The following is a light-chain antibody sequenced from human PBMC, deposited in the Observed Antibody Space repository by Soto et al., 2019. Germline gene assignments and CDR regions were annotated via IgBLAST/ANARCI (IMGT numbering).Light chain of an antibody. V-gene: IGLV2-14*01. J-gene: IGLJ2*01. CDR1: TSDLGADDF. CDR3: SSYRRTTFPHVV. Sequence: QSALTQPASVSGSPGQSITISCTGTTSDLGADDFVSWYQHHPDKTPKLIIFEVTYRPTGISHRFSASKSVNTASLTISGLEAEDEAIYYCSSYRRTTFPHVVFGGGTKVTVL. CDR2: EVT.